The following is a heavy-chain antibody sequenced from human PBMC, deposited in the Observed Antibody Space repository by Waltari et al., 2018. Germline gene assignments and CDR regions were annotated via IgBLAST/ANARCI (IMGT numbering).Heavy chain of an antibody. CDR1: GFTFSSYA. V-gene: IGHV3-23*01. D-gene: IGHD6-19*01. J-gene: IGHJ4*02. CDR3: AKDRDIAVAGAIDY. CDR2: MRGSGGST. Sequence: EVQLLESGGGLVQPGGSLRLSCAASGFTFSSYAMSWVRPAPGKGLGWFAAMRGSGGSTYYADSWKGGFTSSRDNSKNTLYLQMNSLRAEDTAVYYGAKDRDIAVAGAIDYWGQGTLVTVSS.